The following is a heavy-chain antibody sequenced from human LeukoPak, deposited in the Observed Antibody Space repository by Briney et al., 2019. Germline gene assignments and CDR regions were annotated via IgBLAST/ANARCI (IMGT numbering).Heavy chain of an antibody. V-gene: IGHV4-59*12. D-gene: IGHD3-22*01. Sequence: SETLSLTCTVSGGSISSYYWSWIRQPPGKGLEWIGYIYYSGSTNYNPSLKSRVTISVDTSRNQFSLKLSSVTAADTAVYYCAREKGRTYYYDSSGGQNYFDYWGQGTLVTVSS. J-gene: IGHJ4*02. CDR2: IYYSGST. CDR3: AREKGRTYYYDSSGGQNYFDY. CDR1: GGSISSYY.